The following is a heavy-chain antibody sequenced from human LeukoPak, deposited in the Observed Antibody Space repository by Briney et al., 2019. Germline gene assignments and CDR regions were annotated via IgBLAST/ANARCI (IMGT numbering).Heavy chain of an antibody. Sequence: SETLSLTCTVSGGSISNSYWSWIRQPPGKGLEWSGFIYYSGSTKVNPSLKSRITMSVDTSKNHFSLKLSSVTAADTAVYYCATGPSFGSGSYYIDTWGQGTLVTVSS. CDR2: IYYSGST. J-gene: IGHJ5*02. CDR3: ATGPSFGSGSYYIDT. V-gene: IGHV4-59*08. D-gene: IGHD3-10*01. CDR1: GGSISNSY.